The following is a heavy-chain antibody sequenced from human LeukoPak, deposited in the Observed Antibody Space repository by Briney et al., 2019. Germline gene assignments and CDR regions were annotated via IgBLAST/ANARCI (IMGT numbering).Heavy chain of an antibody. CDR2: INHSGST. V-gene: IGHV4-34*01. J-gene: IGHJ4*02. CDR3: ARGLWGDGYNDHPYYFDY. CDR1: GGSFSGYY. Sequence: PSETLSLTCAVYGGSFSGYYWSWIRQPPGKGLEWIGEINHSGSTNYNPSLKSRVTISVDTSKNQFSLKLSSVTAADTAVYYCARGLWGDGYNDHPYYFDYWGQGTLVTVSS. D-gene: IGHD5-24*01.